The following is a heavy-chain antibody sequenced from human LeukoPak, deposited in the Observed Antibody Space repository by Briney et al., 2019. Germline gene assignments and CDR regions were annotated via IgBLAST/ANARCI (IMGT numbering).Heavy chain of an antibody. D-gene: IGHD3-16*02. Sequence: SETLSLTCSVSGGSINSYWWSWIRQPAGKGLEFFGRIYTTGMTNYNPSLKSRVSMSVDTSKNQFSLELRSVTAADTAVYFCARAGYTISSYRFDYWGQGALVTVSS. CDR1: GGSINSYW. V-gene: IGHV4-4*07. CDR2: IYTTGMT. CDR3: ARAGYTISSYRFDY. J-gene: IGHJ4*02.